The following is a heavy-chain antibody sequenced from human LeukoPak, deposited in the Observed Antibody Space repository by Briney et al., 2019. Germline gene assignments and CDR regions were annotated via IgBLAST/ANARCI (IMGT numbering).Heavy chain of an antibody. J-gene: IGHJ5*02. V-gene: IGHV3-23*01. D-gene: IGHD6-19*01. CDR1: GFTFNSYA. CDR2: ISGSGIST. CDR3: AKDHNTGWSNWFDP. Sequence: GGSLRLSCAASGFTFNSYAMTWVRQAPGKGLEWVSGISGSGISTHYADSVKGRFTISRDNAKNTLYLQMNSLRAEDTAVYYCAKDHNTGWSNWFDPWGQGTLVTVSS.